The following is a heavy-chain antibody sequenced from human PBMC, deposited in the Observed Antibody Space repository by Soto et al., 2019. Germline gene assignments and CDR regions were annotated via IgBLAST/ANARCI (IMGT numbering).Heavy chain of an antibody. V-gene: IGHV3-33*01. J-gene: IGHJ3*02. CDR2: IWYDGSNK. D-gene: IGHD6-19*01. CDR1: GFTFSTYG. CDR3: ASGPGVSSSRGGSLHPAWVVFEI. Sequence: PGGSLRLSCAASGFTFSTYGMHWVRQAPGKGLEWVADIWYDGSNKYYADSVKGRFTISRDNSKNSLYLQMNDLRAEGTAMYHCASGPGVSSSRGGSLHPAWVVFEILGQGTMGTVSS.